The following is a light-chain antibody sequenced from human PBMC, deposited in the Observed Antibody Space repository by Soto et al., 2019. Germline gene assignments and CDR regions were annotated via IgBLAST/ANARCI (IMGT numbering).Light chain of an antibody. J-gene: IGKJ4*01. CDR3: QQYTNWPLT. V-gene: IGKV3-15*01. CDR2: GAS. CDR1: PSVSSN. Sequence: EIVMTQSPATLSVSPGGRATLSCRASPSVSSNFAWYQQKPGQAPRLLVYGASTKATGIPARFSGSGSGTEFTLTISSLQSEDFAVYYGQQYTNWPLTFGGGAKVEIK.